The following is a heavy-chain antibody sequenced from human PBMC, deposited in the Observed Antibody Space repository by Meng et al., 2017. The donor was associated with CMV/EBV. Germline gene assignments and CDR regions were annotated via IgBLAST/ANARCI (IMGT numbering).Heavy chain of an antibody. D-gene: IGHD3-22*01. V-gene: IGHV3-23*03. Sequence: GESLKISCAASGFTFSSYSMNWVRQAPGKGLEWVSVIYSGGSSTYYADSVKGRFTISRDNSKNTLYLQMNSLRAEDTAVYYCAKNYDSSGYYSSYYFDYWGQGTLVTVSS. J-gene: IGHJ4*02. CDR2: IYSGGSST. CDR1: GFTFSSYS. CDR3: AKNYDSSGYYSSYYFDY.